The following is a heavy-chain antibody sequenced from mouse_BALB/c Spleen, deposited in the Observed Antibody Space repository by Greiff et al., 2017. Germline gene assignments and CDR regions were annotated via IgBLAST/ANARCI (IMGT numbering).Heavy chain of an antibody. CDR2: INPSTGYT. CDR1: GYTFTSYW. J-gene: IGHJ1*01. CDR3: ARHYGSSYVRDWYFDV. Sequence: VQLQESGAELAKPGASVKMSCKASGYTFTSYWMHWVKQRPGQGLEWIGYINPSTGYTEYNQKFKDKATLTADKSSSTAYMQLSSLTSEDSAVYYCARHYGSSYVRDWYFDVWGAGTTVTVSS. D-gene: IGHD1-1*01. V-gene: IGHV1-7*01.